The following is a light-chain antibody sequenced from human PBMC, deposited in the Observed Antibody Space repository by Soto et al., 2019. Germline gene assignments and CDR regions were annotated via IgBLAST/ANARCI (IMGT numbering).Light chain of an antibody. CDR2: GAS. V-gene: IGKV3-20*01. J-gene: IGKJ3*01. CDR1: QSVSSGY. CDR3: QQYGNSPFG. Sequence: EIVLTQSPGTLSLSPGERATLSCRASQSVSSGYLAWYQQKPGQAPRLLIYGASSRATGIPDRFSGSGSGTDFTLTISRLEPEDFAVYYCQQYGNSPFGFGPGTKVDIK.